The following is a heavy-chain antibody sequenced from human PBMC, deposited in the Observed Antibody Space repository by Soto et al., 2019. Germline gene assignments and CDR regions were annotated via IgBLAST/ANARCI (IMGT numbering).Heavy chain of an antibody. CDR3: ARGSSSWYVSFDS. D-gene: IGHD6-13*01. Sequence: PGGSLSLSCAASGFTLSSNWMHWVRQAPGKGLVWVSRINSDGSFTSYADSVKGRFTISRDNAKNTLSLQMNSLRAEDTAVYYCARGSSSWYVSFDSWGQGTLVTVSS. V-gene: IGHV3-74*01. J-gene: IGHJ4*02. CDR2: INSDGSFT. CDR1: GFTLSSNW.